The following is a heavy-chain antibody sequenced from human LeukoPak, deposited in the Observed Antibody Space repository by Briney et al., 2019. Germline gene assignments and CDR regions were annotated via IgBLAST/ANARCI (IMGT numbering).Heavy chain of an antibody. Sequence: PSETLSLTGTVSSGSERSISYFWAWVRQPPGKGLGWSGSIYYSVSTYYNTSLKRRVTISVDTSKNQFSLKLSSVTAPDTAVYYCAGGVMALDAFDIWGQGTMVTVSS. V-gene: IGHV4-39*01. CDR3: AGGVMALDAFDI. J-gene: IGHJ3*02. CDR1: SGSERSISYF. D-gene: IGHD3-16*01. CDR2: IYYSVST.